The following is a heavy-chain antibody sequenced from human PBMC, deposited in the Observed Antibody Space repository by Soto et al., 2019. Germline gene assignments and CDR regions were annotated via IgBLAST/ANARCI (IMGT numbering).Heavy chain of an antibody. CDR1: GDNVSSNSAA. CDR2: TYYRSKWYN. D-gene: IGHD6-19*01. J-gene: IGHJ6*02. Sequence: SQTLPITCAISGDNVSSNSAAWNWIRQSPSRGLEWLGRTYYRSKWYNDYAVSVKSRITINPDTSKNQFSLQLNSVTPEDTAVYYCARENESYSSGWFPYYGMDVWGQGTTVTVSS. CDR3: ARENESYSSGWFPYYGMDV. V-gene: IGHV6-1*01.